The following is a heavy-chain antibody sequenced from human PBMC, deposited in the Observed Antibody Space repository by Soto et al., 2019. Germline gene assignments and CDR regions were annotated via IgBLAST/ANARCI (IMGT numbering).Heavy chain of an antibody. J-gene: IGHJ6*02. CDR1: GFAFSSLR. D-gene: IGHD1-1*01. CDR2: ISHDGSKK. CDR3: AKDWNDANYDYGTDV. Sequence: GSLRLSFGASGFAFSSLRTHGVRESPGKGLEWVGFISHDGSKKKFVYSVKGRFTISREDSGNTLYLQMNSLRADDTAVYFWAKDWNDANYDYGTDVWGQGTTVTVSS. V-gene: IGHV3-30*18.